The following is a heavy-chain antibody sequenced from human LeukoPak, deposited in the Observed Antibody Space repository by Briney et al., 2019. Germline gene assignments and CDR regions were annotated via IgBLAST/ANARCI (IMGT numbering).Heavy chain of an antibody. Sequence: GGSLRLSCAVSGFTVSGNYMSWVRQAPGKGLEWVSLIYSGDTTLYADSVKGRFTISRDISKNTVYLQMNSLRAEDTAVYYCARRAGAYSHPYDYWGQGILVTVSS. CDR2: IYSGDTT. CDR1: GFTVSGNY. J-gene: IGHJ4*02. V-gene: IGHV3-53*01. D-gene: IGHD4/OR15-4a*01. CDR3: ARRAGAYSHPYDY.